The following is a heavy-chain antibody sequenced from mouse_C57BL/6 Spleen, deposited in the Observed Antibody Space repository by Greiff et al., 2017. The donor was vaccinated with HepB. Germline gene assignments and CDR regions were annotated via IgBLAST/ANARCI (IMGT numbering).Heavy chain of an antibody. CDR1: GYSFTGYY. Sequence: EVQGVESGPELVKPGASVKISCKTSGYSFTGYYMNWVKQSPEKSLEWIGEINPSTGGTTYNQKFKAKATLTVDKSSSTAYMQLKSLTSEDSAVYYCARAGTGYFDVWGTGTTVTVSS. CDR3: ARAGTGYFDV. D-gene: IGHD3-3*01. CDR2: INPSTGGT. J-gene: IGHJ1*03. V-gene: IGHV1-42*01.